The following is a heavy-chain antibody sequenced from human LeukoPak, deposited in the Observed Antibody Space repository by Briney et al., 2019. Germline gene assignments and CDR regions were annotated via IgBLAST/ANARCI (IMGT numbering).Heavy chain of an antibody. CDR2: ISSSSSYI. D-gene: IGHD3-22*01. V-gene: IGHV3-21*01. Sequence: GGSLRLSCAASGFTFSSYSMNWVRQAPGKGLEWVSSISSSSSYIYYADSVKGRFTISRDNAKNSLYLQMNSLRAEDTAVYYCARDADYYDSSGYYSDAFDIWGQGTMVTVSS. CDR3: ARDADYYDSSGYYSDAFDI. J-gene: IGHJ3*02. CDR1: GFTFSSYS.